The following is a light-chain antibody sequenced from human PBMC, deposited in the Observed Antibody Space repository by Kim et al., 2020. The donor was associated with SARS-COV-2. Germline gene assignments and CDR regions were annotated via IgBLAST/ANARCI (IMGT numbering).Light chain of an antibody. J-gene: IGLJ2*01. CDR3: AAWDDSLSGVV. V-gene: IGLV1-47*01. CDR1: SSNMGSNY. CDR2: RNN. Sequence: GQRVTRSCSGSSSNMGSNYVYCYQQPPGTAPKLLIYRNNQRPSGVPDRFSGSKSGTSASLAISGLRSEDEADYYCAAWDDSLSGVVFGGGTQLTVL.